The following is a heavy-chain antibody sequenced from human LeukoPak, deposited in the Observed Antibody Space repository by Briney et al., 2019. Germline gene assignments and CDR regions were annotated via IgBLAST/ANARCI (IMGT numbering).Heavy chain of an antibody. V-gene: IGHV3-30*02. CDR1: GFTFISYG. CDR2: IRYDGSNK. D-gene: IGHD6-25*01. Sequence: GGSLRLSCAASGFTFISYGMHWVRQAPGKGLEWVAFIRYDGSNKYYADSVKGRFTISRDNSKNTLYLQMNSLRAEDTAVYYCAKDREQRATAIDNWGQGTLVTVSS. CDR3: AKDREQRATAIDN. J-gene: IGHJ4*02.